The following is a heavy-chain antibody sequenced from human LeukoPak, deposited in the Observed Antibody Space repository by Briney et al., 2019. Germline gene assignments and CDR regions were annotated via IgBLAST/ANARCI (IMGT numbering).Heavy chain of an antibody. CDR2: ISYSGTT. V-gene: IGHV4-39*01. J-gene: IGHJ4*02. D-gene: IGHD3-10*01. CDR3: AANSADYNTLGSSYKV. Sequence: NSSETLSLTCTVSSASITSSPYFWGWIRQSPGKGLEWIWSISYSGTTYYNPSLKSRVTISVDTSKNQFSLKLNSVTAADTAVSYCAANSADYNTLGSSYKVWGQGTLVTVSS. CDR1: SASITSSPYF.